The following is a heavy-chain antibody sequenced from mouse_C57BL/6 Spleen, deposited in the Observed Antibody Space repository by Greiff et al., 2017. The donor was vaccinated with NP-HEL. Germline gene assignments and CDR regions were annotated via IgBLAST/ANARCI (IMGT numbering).Heavy chain of an antibody. CDR2: IHPNSGST. CDR3: ARGLGMGYYFDY. D-gene: IGHD4-1*01. J-gene: IGHJ2*01. Sequence: VQLQQPGAELVKPGASVKLSCKASGYTFTSYWMHWVKQRPGQGLEWIGMIHPNSGSTNYNEKFKSKATLTVDKSSSTAYMQLSSLTSEDSAVYYCARGLGMGYYFDYWGQGTTLTVSS. V-gene: IGHV1-64*01. CDR1: GYTFTSYW.